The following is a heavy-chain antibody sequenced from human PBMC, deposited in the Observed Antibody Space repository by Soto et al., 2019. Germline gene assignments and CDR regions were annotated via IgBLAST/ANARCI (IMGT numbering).Heavy chain of an antibody. D-gene: IGHD3-16*01. CDR3: ASGGPSVAETSDY. Sequence: PSHARSRTSSTSGRSIRRHFGAWRWHRTPPGKGLEWIGYSYHSGSTAYNPSLKSRVTISVDSSKNQFSLKLSSVTAADTAVYYCASGGPSVAETSDYWGQGTLGNVS. CDR1: GRSIRRHFGA. V-gene: IGHV4-30-2*01. J-gene: IGHJ4*02. CDR2: SYHSGST.